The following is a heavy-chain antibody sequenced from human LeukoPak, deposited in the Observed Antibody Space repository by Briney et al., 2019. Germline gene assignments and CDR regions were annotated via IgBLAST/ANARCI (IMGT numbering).Heavy chain of an antibody. CDR1: GGSLSGYY. J-gene: IGHJ4*02. CDR3: ARGSHWGSYRPYYFDY. CDR2: INHGGIT. Sequence: SETLSLTGSVHGGSLSGYYWSWIRQPPGKGLEWMGEINHGGITNYNPSLKSRVAISLDTSKNQFSLKVNSVTAADTAVYFCARGSHWGSYRPYYFDYWGQGTLVTVSS. D-gene: IGHD3-16*02. V-gene: IGHV4-34*01.